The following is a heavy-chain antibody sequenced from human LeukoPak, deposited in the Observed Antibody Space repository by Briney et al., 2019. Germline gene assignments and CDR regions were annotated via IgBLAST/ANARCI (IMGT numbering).Heavy chain of an antibody. J-gene: IGHJ4*02. D-gene: IGHD5-24*01. V-gene: IGHV4-38-2*01. Sequence: SDTLSLTCAVSGYSISSGNWWGWIRQPPGKGLEWIGSIYYSGSTYSNPSLKSRVTISVDTSKNQFSLKLSSVTAADTAVYYCASQKDGYSFDYWGQGTLVTVSS. CDR2: IYYSGST. CDR1: GYSISSGNW. CDR3: ASQKDGYSFDY.